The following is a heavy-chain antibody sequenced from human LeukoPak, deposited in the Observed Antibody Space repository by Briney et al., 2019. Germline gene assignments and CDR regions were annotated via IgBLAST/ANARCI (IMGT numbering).Heavy chain of an antibody. CDR1: GGSISSYY. CDR2: IYYSGST. D-gene: IGHD5-12*01. Sequence: SETLSLTCTVSGGSISSYYWSWIRQPPGKGLEWIGYIYYSGSTKYNPSLKSRVTISGDTSKKQFFLKLSSVTAADTAVYYCARGYSGYDPTYFDYWGQGTLVTVSS. J-gene: IGHJ4*02. V-gene: IGHV4-59*01. CDR3: ARGYSGYDPTYFDY.